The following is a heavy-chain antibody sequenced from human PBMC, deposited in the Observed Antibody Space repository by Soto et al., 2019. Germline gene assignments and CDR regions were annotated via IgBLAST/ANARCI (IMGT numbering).Heavy chain of an antibody. D-gene: IGHD4-4*01. CDR1: GGSISSSSYY. Sequence: SETLSLTCTVSGGSISSSSYYWGWIRQPPGKGLEWIGSIYYSGSTYYNPSLKSRVTISVDTSKNQFSLKLSSVTAADTAVYYCARSTVTTKDYYYMDVWGKGTTVTVSS. CDR2: IYYSGST. J-gene: IGHJ6*03. V-gene: IGHV4-39*01. CDR3: ARSTVTTKDYYYMDV.